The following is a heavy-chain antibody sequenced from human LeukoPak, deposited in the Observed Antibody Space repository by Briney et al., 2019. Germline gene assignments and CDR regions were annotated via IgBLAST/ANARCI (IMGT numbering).Heavy chain of an antibody. V-gene: IGHV4-59*01. CDR1: GDSISSYY. CDR3: ARASLSSGWYY. J-gene: IGHJ4*02. CDR2: IYYSGST. D-gene: IGHD6-19*01. Sequence: PSETLSLTCTVSGDSISSYYWSWLRQPPGKGLEGIGYIYYSGSTNYNPSLKSRVTISVDTSKHQFSLKLSSVTAADTAVYYCARASLSSGWYYWGQGTLVTVSS.